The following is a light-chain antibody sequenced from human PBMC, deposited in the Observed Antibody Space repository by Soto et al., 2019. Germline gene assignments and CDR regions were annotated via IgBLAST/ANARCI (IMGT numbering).Light chain of an antibody. J-gene: IGLJ1*01. CDR2: EAS. Sequence: QSVLTQPASVSGSPGQSITISCTGTSSDFGSHNLVSWYQQYPGKAPKLMIYEASKRPSGVSDRFSGSKSGNTASLTISGLQAEYEADYYCCSYAGSITSPYVVGTGTKVTAL. CDR1: SSDFGSHNL. CDR3: CSYAGSITSPYV. V-gene: IGLV2-23*01.